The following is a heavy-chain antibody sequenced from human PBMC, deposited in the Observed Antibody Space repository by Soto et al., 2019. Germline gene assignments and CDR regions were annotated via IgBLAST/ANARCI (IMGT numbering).Heavy chain of an antibody. J-gene: IGHJ4*02. D-gene: IGHD2-15*01. CDR1: GFTFSSYA. V-gene: IGHV3-23*01. Sequence: GGSLRLSCAASGFTFSSYAMSWVRQDPGKGLEWVSAISGSGGSTYYADSVKGRFTISRDNSKSTLYLQMNSLRAEDTAVYYCAKDYEVVAVTDYYFDYWGQGTLVTVSS. CDR3: AKDYEVVAVTDYYFDY. CDR2: ISGSGGST.